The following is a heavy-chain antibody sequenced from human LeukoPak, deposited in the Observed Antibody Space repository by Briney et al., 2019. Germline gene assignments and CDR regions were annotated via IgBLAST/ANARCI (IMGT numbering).Heavy chain of an antibody. CDR1: GGPISSYY. CDR3: ARAYSGYVDY. V-gene: IGHV4-59*01. D-gene: IGHD1-26*01. CDR2: TYYSGST. J-gene: IGHJ4*02. Sequence: KPSETLSLTCTVSGGPISSYYWSWIRQPPGKGLEWIGYTYYSGSTNYNPSLKSRVTISVDTSKNQFSLKLSSVTAADTAVYYCARAYSGYVDYWGQGTLVTVSS.